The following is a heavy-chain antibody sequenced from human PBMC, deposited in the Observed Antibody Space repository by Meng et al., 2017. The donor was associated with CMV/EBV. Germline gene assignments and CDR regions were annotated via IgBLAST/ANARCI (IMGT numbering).Heavy chain of an antibody. V-gene: IGHV4-39*07. J-gene: IGHJ4*02. Sequence: QVSGPGLGKPSGTLSLTCTVSGGSIRGSSTSWGWIRQPPGKGLEWIGSIYYSGSTYYNPSLKSRVTISVDTSKNQFSLKLSSVTAADTAVYYCARDSAVAGVVDYWGQGTLVTVSS. D-gene: IGHD6-19*01. CDR1: GGSIRGSSTS. CDR3: ARDSAVAGVVDY. CDR2: IYYSGST.